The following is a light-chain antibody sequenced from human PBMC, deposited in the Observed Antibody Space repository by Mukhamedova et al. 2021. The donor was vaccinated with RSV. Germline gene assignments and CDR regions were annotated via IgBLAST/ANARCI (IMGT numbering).Light chain of an antibody. CDR2: RNN. Sequence: GSSSNIGSNYVYWYQQLPGTAPKLLIYRNNQRPSGVPDRFSGSKSGTSASLAISGLRSEDGADYYCAAWDDSLRGVFGGGTKMTVL. CDR1: SSNIGSNY. V-gene: IGLV1-47*01. J-gene: IGLJ3*02. CDR3: AAWDDSLRGV.